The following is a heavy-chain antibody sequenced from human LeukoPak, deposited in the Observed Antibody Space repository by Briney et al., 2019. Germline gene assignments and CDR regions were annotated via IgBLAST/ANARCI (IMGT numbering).Heavy chain of an antibody. Sequence: PGGSLRLSCAASGFTFSSYSMNWVRQAPGKGLEWVSSISSSSSYIYYADSVKGRFTISRDNAKNSLYLQMNSLRAEDTAVYYCARAKANWNRNIDYWGQGTLVTVSS. CDR1: GFTFSSYS. CDR2: ISSSSSYI. J-gene: IGHJ4*02. CDR3: ARAKANWNRNIDY. V-gene: IGHV3-21*01. D-gene: IGHD1-1*01.